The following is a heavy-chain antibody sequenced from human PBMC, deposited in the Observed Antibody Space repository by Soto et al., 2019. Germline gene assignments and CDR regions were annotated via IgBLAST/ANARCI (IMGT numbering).Heavy chain of an antibody. D-gene: IGHD3-22*01. J-gene: IGHJ4*02. CDR2: ISSSGTI. Sequence: EVQLVESGGGLVQPGGSLRLSCAASGFTFSSYSMNWVRQAPGKGLEWVSYISSSGTIYYADSVKGRFTISRDNAKNSLYLQMNSLRAEDTAVYYCAREIYDSSGYYAPFDYWGQGTLVTVSS. CDR3: AREIYDSSGYYAPFDY. CDR1: GFTFSSYS. V-gene: IGHV3-48*01.